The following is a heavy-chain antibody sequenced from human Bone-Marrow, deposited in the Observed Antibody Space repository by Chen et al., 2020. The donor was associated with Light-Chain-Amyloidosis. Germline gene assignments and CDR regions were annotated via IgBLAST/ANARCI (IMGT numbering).Heavy chain of an antibody. Sequence: EVQLEKSGPEVKKPGESLKISCKGPGYTFPNYWIGWVRQMPGKGLEWMGVIYPDDSDARYSPSFEGQVTISADKSITTAYLQWRSLKASDTAMYYCARRRDGYNFDYWGQGTLVTVSS. CDR3: ARRRDGYNFDY. CDR1: GYTFPNYW. V-gene: IGHV5-51*01. J-gene: IGHJ4*02. D-gene: IGHD5-12*01. CDR2: IYPDDSDA.